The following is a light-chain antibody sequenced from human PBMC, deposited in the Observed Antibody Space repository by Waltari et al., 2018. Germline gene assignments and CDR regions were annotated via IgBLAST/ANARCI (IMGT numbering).Light chain of an antibody. V-gene: IGLV2-14*01. CDR2: DVS. Sequence: QSALTQPASVSGSPGQSITIPCTGTSGDIGNYQFISWYQQEPGSAPKLIVYDVSQRPSGVSNSFSGSTSGNTASLTISGLQSEDEADYYCSSYTTTSSWVFGGGTKLTVL. J-gene: IGLJ3*02. CDR1: SGDIGNYQF. CDR3: SSYTTTSSWV.